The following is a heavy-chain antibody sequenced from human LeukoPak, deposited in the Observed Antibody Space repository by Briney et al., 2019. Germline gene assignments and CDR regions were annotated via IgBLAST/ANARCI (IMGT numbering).Heavy chain of an antibody. V-gene: IGHV4-59*07. CDR3: ARAHSSGWPHMFDP. Sequence: SDTLSLTCTVSGGSISTYSWTWIRQPPGKGLEWIGNIYYSGSTNYNPSLKSRVTISIDTSKNQFSLKVSSVTAADTAVYYCARAHSSGWPHMFDPWGQGTLVTVPS. J-gene: IGHJ5*02. CDR2: IYYSGST. CDR1: GGSISTYS. D-gene: IGHD6-19*01.